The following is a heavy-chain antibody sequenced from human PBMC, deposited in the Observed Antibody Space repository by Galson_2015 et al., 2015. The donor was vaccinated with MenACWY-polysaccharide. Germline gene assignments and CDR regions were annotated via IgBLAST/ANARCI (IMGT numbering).Heavy chain of an antibody. V-gene: IGHV4-39*01. J-gene: IGHJ6*02. Sequence: ETLSLTCTVSGGSISGSSYYWGWIRQPPGKGLEWIGSVFYTGTTYYNPSLRSRVTISVDTPNNQFSLRLISVTAADTAVYYCARRRSNSPGSGMDVWGQGTTVTVSS. D-gene: IGHD3-10*01. CDR2: VFYTGTT. CDR3: ARRRSNSPGSGMDV. CDR1: GGSISGSSYY.